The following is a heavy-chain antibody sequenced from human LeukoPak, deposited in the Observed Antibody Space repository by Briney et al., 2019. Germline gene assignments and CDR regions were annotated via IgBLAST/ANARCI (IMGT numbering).Heavy chain of an antibody. CDR1: GFTFGNYW. CDR3: GRDIGFDTFDI. CDR2: IKKDGSVK. D-gene: IGHD3-9*01. J-gene: IGHJ3*02. V-gene: IGHV3-7*01. Sequence: GGSLRLSCTVSGFTFGNYWMVGVRQAPGKGLEWVTNIKKDGSVKNYVDSVKGRFTISRDNAENSLYLQMNSLRAEDTAVYYCGRDIGFDTFDIWGQGTMVTVSS.